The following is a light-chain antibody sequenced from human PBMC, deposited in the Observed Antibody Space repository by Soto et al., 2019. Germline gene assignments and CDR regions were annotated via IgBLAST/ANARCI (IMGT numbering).Light chain of an antibody. J-gene: IGKJ1*01. CDR2: RAS. CDR1: QSISIW. CDR3: QQHNSYPLT. Sequence: DIQMTQSPSTLSSSVGDRVTITCRASQSISIWLAWYQEKPGKAPKLLIYRASRLQSGVPARFSGSGSGTEFTLTISSLQPDDFATYYCQQHNSYPLTFGRGTKVEVK. V-gene: IGKV1-5*03.